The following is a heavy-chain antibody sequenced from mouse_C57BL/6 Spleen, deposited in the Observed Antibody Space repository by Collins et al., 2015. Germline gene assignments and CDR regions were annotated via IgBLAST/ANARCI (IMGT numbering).Heavy chain of an antibody. J-gene: IGHJ1*03. CDR3: AGLYSNWYFDV. V-gene: IGHV1-22*01. D-gene: IGHD2-5*01. CDR2: INPNNGVT. Sequence: EVQLQQSGPELVKPGASVKMSCKASGYTFTDYNMHWVKQSHGKSLEWIGYINPNNGVTSYNQKFKGKATLTVNKSSSTAYMEIRSLTSEDSAVYYCAGLYSNWYFDVWGTGTTVTVSS. CDR1: GYTFTDYN.